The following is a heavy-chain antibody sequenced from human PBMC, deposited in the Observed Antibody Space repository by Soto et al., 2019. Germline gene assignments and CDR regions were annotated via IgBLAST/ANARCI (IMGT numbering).Heavy chain of an antibody. Sequence: SETLSLTCAFSVVSISSGGYSCSWMGQPPWKGLEWIGYIYHSGSTYYNPSLKSRVTISVDRSKNQFSLKLSSVTAADTAVYYCARVNSGYDWYYFDYWGQGTLVTVSS. CDR2: IYHSGST. CDR3: ARVNSGYDWYYFDY. D-gene: IGHD5-12*01. CDR1: VVSISSGGYS. V-gene: IGHV4-30-2*01. J-gene: IGHJ4*02.